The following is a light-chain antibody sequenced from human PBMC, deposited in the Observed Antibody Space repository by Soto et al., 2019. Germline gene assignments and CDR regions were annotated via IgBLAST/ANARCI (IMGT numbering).Light chain of an antibody. CDR1: QNVGGRF. CDR2: VAS. J-gene: IGKJ5*01. Sequence: EIVLTQSPGTLSLSPGERATLSCRASQNVGGRFLAWYQQKPGQPPRLLINVASTRATGIPDRFSGSGSGTDFTLTISRLEPEDFAVYYCQQYGTSPIAFGQGTRLE. CDR3: QQYGTSPIA. V-gene: IGKV3-20*01.